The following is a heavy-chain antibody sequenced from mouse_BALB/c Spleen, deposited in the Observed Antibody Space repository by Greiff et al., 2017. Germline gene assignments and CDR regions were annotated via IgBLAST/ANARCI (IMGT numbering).Heavy chain of an antibody. CDR2: INPSTGYT. Sequence: QVHVKQSGAELAKPGASVKMSCKASGYTFTSYWMHWVKQRPGQGLEWIGYINPSTGYTEYNQKFKDKATLSADKSSSTAYMQLSSLTSEDSAVYYCARSYDYDAYAMDYWGQGTSVTVSS. CDR3: ARSYDYDAYAMDY. J-gene: IGHJ4*01. D-gene: IGHD2-4*01. V-gene: IGHV1-7*01. CDR1: GYTFTSYW.